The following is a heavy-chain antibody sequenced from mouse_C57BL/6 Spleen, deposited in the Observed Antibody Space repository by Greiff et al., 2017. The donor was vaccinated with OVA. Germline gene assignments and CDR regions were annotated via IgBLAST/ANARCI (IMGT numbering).Heavy chain of an antibody. CDR2: ISSGSSTI. CDR1: GFTFSDYG. Sequence: EVQRVESGGGLVKPGGSLKLSCAASGFTFSDYGMHWVRQAPEKGLEWVAYISSGSSTIYYADTVKGRFTISRDNAKNTLFLQMTSLRSEDTAMYYCARGYYDYDGDFDYWGQGTTLTVSS. V-gene: IGHV5-17*01. CDR3: ARGYYDYDGDFDY. J-gene: IGHJ2*01. D-gene: IGHD2-4*01.